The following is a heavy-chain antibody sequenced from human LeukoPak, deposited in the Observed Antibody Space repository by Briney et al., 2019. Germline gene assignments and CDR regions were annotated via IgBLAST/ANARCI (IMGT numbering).Heavy chain of an antibody. D-gene: IGHD3-3*01. Sequence: PGGSLRLSCAASGFTFSDYYMSWIRQAPGKGLEWVSYISSSGSTIYYADSVKGRFTISRDNAKNSLYLQMNSLRAEDTAVYYCARALQTTYYDFWSGYFPPPDFDYWGQGTLVTVSS. CDR3: ARALQTTYYDFWSGYFPPPDFDY. CDR1: GFTFSDYY. CDR2: ISSSGSTI. V-gene: IGHV3-11*01. J-gene: IGHJ4*02.